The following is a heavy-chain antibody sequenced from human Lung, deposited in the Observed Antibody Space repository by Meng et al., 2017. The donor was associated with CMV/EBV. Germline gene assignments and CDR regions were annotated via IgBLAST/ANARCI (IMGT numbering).Heavy chain of an antibody. CDR1: GFTFSSYA. CDR2: ITGGGGNA. D-gene: IGHD6-13*01. CDR3: AKTFYGSSWYDGYYFDY. Sequence: SXAASGFTFSSYAMTWVRQAPGKGPEYVSAITGGGGNAYYTDSVEGRFTISRDNSKNTLYLQMNSLRVDDTAVYYCAKTFYGSSWYDGYYFDYWGQGXLVTVSS. J-gene: IGHJ4*02. V-gene: IGHV3-23*01.